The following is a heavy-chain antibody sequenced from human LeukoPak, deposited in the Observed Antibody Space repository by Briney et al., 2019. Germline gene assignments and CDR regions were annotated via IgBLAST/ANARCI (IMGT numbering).Heavy chain of an antibody. CDR3: AKEGWLQSWDY. V-gene: IGHV3-23*01. J-gene: IGHJ4*02. CDR2: ISGSGGST. D-gene: IGHD5-24*01. CDR1: GFTFSTYW. Sequence: GGSLRLSCTASGFTFSTYWMNWVRQAPGKGLEWVSAISGSGGSTYYADSVKGRFTISRDNSKNTLYLQMNSLRAEDTAVYYCAKEGWLQSWDYWGQGTLVTVSS.